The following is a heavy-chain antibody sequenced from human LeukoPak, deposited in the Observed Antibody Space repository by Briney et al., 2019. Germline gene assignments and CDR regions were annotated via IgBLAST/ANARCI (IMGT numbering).Heavy chain of an antibody. CDR3: ARSGSGPGACDN. Sequence: ASVKVSCKASGYTFTGYYMHWVRQAPGEGLEWMGWINPNSGGTNYAQKFQGRVTMTRDTSISTAYMELSRLRYDDTAVYYRARSGSGPGACDNSGEGTIVTASS. D-gene: IGHD3-10*01. V-gene: IGHV1-2*02. CDR1: GYTFTGYY. J-gene: IGHJ3*02. CDR2: INPNSGGT.